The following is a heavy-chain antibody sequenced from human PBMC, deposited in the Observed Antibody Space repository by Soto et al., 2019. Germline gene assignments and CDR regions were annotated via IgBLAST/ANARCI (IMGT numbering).Heavy chain of an antibody. J-gene: IGHJ5*02. CDR1: GYTFTSYA. Sequence: RASVKVSCKASGYTFTSYAMHWVRQAPGQRLEWMGWINAGNGNTKYSQKFQGRVTITRDTSASTAYMELSSLRSEDTAVYYCARGLLWFGELSFVTNWFDPWGQGTLVTVSS. CDR3: ARGLLWFGELSFVTNWFDP. V-gene: IGHV1-3*01. CDR2: INAGNGNT. D-gene: IGHD3-10*01.